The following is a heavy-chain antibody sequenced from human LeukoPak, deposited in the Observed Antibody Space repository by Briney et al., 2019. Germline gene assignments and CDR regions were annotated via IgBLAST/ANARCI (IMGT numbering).Heavy chain of an antibody. D-gene: IGHD7-27*01. V-gene: IGHV4-30-2*01. CDR1: GGSISSGSYS. CDR3: ARFSPRAMGNYLDF. CDR2: IYPRGST. Sequence: SETLSLTCAVSGGSISSGSYSWSWIRQPPGKGLEWIGYIYPRGSTYYNPSLKSRVILSLDKSANQFSLNLSSVTAADTAAYYCARFSPRAMGNYLDFWGQGTLVTVSS. J-gene: IGHJ4*02.